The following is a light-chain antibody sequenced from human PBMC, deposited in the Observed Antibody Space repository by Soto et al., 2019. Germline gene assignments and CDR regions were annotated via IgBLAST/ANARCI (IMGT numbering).Light chain of an antibody. V-gene: IGKV3-11*01. Sequence: EIVLTQSPSTLSLSPGERATLSCRASQSVDTYVAWYQQNPCQAPSLLIYDASNRATGIPARFSGSGSGPDFTLTISRLAPEEFAVYYWEQHDNRPTFGKGTGLDI. CDR3: EQHDNRPT. CDR2: DAS. CDR1: QSVDTY. J-gene: IGKJ5*01.